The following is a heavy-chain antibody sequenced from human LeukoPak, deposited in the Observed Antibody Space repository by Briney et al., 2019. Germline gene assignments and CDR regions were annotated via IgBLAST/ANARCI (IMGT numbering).Heavy chain of an antibody. D-gene: IGHD1-26*01. CDR1: GGSISSSNW. Sequence: SETLSLTCAVSGGSISSSNWWSWVRQPPGKGLEWIGEIYHSGSTNYNPSLKSRVTISVDKSKNQFSLKLSSVTAADTAVYYCARGRYSGSYYRAYYFDYWGQGTLVTVSS. V-gene: IGHV4-4*02. J-gene: IGHJ4*02. CDR2: IYHSGST. CDR3: ARGRYSGSYYRAYYFDY.